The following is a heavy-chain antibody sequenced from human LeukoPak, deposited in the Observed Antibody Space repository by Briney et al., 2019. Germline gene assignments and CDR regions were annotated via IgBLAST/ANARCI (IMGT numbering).Heavy chain of an antibody. V-gene: IGHV4-61*01. CDR1: GGSVSSGSYY. Sequence: PSETLSLTCTVSGGSVSSGSYYWSWIRQPPGKGLEWIGYIYYSGSTNYNPSLKSRVTISVDTSKNQFSLKLSSVTAADTAVDYCARSGDSSLRFNYWGQGTLVTVSS. CDR3: ARSGDSSLRFNY. D-gene: IGHD6-13*01. J-gene: IGHJ4*02. CDR2: IYYSGST.